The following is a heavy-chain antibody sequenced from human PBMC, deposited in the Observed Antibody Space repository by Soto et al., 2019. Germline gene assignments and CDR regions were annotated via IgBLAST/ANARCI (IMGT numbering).Heavy chain of an antibody. J-gene: IGHJ6*02. Sequence: QVQLVESGGGVVQPGRSLRLSCAASGFTFSSYAMHWVRQAPGKGLEWVAVISYDGSNKYYADSVKGRFTISRDNSKNPLYLQMNSLRAEDTAVYYCARAQRCSSTSCSTYYYYYYGMDVWGQGTTVTVSS. CDR2: ISYDGSNK. D-gene: IGHD2-2*01. V-gene: IGHV3-30-3*01. CDR1: GFTFSSYA. CDR3: ARAQRCSSTSCSTYYYYYYGMDV.